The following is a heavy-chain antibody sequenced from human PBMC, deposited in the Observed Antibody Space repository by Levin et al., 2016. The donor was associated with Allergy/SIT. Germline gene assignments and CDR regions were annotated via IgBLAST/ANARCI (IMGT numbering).Heavy chain of an antibody. D-gene: IGHD4-17*01. CDR1: GFTFSDYV. J-gene: IGHJ4*02. V-gene: IGHV3-23*01. CDR3: VKPSILLPGAVRYFDY. CDR2: IGVSGAGI. Sequence: GGSLRLSCAASGFTFSDYVMTWVRQAPGQGLEWVSLIGVSGAGIYYADSVKGRFTISRDNSKNTVYLQMTSLRVEDTAVYYCVKPSILLPGAVRYFDYWGQGALVIVSS.